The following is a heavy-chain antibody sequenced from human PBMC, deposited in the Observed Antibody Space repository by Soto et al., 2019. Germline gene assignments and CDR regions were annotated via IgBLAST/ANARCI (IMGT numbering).Heavy chain of an antibody. Sequence: QVQLVESGGGMVQPGRSLRLSCAASGFTFSGHGMHWVRQAPGKGLDWVNFISYDGSTTYYADSVKGRFTISRDNSQNTLYLQLNSLRPEDTAFYYCARDWATGGTYVGSDDWGQGTLVTVSS. CDR2: ISYDGSTT. J-gene: IGHJ4*02. CDR1: GFTFSGHG. CDR3: ARDWATGGTYVGSDD. V-gene: IGHV3-30-3*01. D-gene: IGHD1-26*01.